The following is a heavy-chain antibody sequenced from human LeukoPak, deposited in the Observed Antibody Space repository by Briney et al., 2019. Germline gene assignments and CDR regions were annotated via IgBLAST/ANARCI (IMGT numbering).Heavy chain of an antibody. D-gene: IGHD3-22*01. Sequence: SETLSLTCTVSGGSISSYYWSWIRQPPGKGLEWIGYIYYSGSTNYNPSLKSRVTISVDTSKNQFSLKLSSVTAADTAVYYCARDDSSGYYPNAFDIWGQGTMVTVSS. CDR2: IYYSGST. CDR3: ARDDSSGYYPNAFDI. J-gene: IGHJ3*02. V-gene: IGHV4-59*01. CDR1: GGSISSYY.